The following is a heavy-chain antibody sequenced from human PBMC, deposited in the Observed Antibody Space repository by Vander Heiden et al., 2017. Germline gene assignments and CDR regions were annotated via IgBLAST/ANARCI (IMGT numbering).Heavy chain of an antibody. CDR2: ISWNSGSI. Sequence: EVQLVESGGGLVQPGRYLRLFCSASGFIFDDYAMHWVRQAPGKGLEWVSGISWNSGSIGYADSVKGRFTISRDNAKNSLYLQMNSLRAEDTALYYCAKDIGGFGGLLYNFDYWGQGTLVTVSS. CDR1: GFIFDDYA. D-gene: IGHD3-10*01. J-gene: IGHJ4*02. CDR3: AKDIGGFGGLLYNFDY. V-gene: IGHV3-9*01.